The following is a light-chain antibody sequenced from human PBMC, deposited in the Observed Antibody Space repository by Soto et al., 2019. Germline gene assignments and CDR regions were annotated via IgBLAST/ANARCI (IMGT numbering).Light chain of an antibody. CDR3: WSFTNSISLV. Sequence: QAVVTQPRSVSGSPGQSVTISCTGTSSDVGGYNYVSWYQHHPGKAPKLMIYDVTKRPSGVPDRFSGSKSGNTASLTFSGLQAEDEDDYYWWSFTNSISLVFGGGTKLTVL. J-gene: IGLJ2*01. CDR2: DVT. V-gene: IGLV2-11*01. CDR1: SSDVGGYNY.